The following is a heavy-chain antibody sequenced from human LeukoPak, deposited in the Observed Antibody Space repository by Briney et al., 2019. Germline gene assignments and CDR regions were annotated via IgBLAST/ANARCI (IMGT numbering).Heavy chain of an antibody. V-gene: IGHV3-30*02. CDR3: AKEDSSSWSIDY. D-gene: IGHD6-13*01. J-gene: IGHJ4*02. CDR2: IRYDGSNK. CDR1: GFTFSSYG. Sequence: PGGSLRLSCAASGFTFSSYGMHWVRQAPGKGLEWVAFIRYDGSNKYYADSVKGRFTISGDNSKNTLYLQMNSLRAEDTAVYYCAKEDSSSWSIDYWGQGTLVTVSS.